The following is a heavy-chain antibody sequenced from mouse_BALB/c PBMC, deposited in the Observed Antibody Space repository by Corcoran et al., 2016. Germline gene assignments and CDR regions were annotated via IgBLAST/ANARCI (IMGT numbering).Heavy chain of an antibody. CDR2: INPDSSTI. V-gene: IGHV4-1*02. CDR3: ARQGHYGYAAY. Sequence: EVKLLESGGGLVQPGGSLKLSCAASGFDCSRYWMSWVRQAPGKGLEWNGEINPDSSTINYTPSLIDKFIISRDNAKNTMYLQMSKVRSEDTALYYCARQGHYGYAAYWGQGTLVTVSA. D-gene: IGHD2-2*01. CDR1: GFDCSRYW. J-gene: IGHJ3*01.